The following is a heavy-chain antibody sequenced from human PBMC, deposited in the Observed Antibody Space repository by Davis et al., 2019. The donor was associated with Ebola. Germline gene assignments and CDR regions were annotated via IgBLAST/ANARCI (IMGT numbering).Heavy chain of an antibody. D-gene: IGHD4/OR15-4a*01. Sequence: ASVKVSCKASGYTFTGYYMHWVRQAPGQGLEWMGWMNPDSGNTGYAQKFQGRVTMTRNTSISTAYMELSSLRSEDTAVYYCARYPLTPWGQGTLVTVSS. J-gene: IGHJ4*02. CDR1: GYTFTGYY. CDR3: ARYPLTP. CDR2: MNPDSGNT. V-gene: IGHV1-8*02.